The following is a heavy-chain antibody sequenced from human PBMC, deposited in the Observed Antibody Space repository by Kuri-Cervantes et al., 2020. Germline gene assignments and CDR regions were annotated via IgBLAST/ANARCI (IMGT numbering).Heavy chain of an antibody. CDR1: GFTFSSYG. D-gene: IGHD6-19*01. V-gene: IGHV3-30*02. CDR2: IRYDGSNK. Sequence: GESLKISCAASGFTFSSYGMHWVRQAPGKGLEWVAFIRYDGSNKYYADSVKGRFTISRDNSKNTLYLQMNSLRAEDTAVYYCAKDHDSSGRLAAFDIWGQGTMVTVSS. J-gene: IGHJ3*02. CDR3: AKDHDSSGRLAAFDI.